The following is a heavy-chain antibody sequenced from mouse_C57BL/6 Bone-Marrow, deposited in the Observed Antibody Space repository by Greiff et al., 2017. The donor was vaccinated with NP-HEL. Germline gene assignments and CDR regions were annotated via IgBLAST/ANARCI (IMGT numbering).Heavy chain of an antibody. V-gene: IGHV1-42*01. CDR3: ARWGEEVAY. CDR1: GYSFTGYY. Sequence: EVQLQQSGPELVKPGASVKISCKASGYSFTGYYMNWVKQSPEKSLEWIGEINPSTGGTTYNQKFKAKATLTVDKSSSTAYMQLKSLTSEDSAVYYCARWGEEVAYWGQGTLVTVSA. CDR2: INPSTGGT. J-gene: IGHJ3*01.